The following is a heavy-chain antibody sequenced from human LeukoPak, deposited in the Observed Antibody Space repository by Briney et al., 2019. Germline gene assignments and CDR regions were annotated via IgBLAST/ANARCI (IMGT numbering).Heavy chain of an antibody. D-gene: IGHD3-3*01. CDR1: GYTFTGYY. CDR3: ARELHWAFWY. V-gene: IGHV1-2*02. J-gene: IGHJ4*02. Sequence: GASVKVSCKASGYTFTGYYMHWVRQAPGQGLEWMGWINPNSGGTNYAQKFQGRVTMTRDTSISTAYMELSRLRPDDTAVYYCARELHWAFWYWGQGTLVTVSS. CDR2: INPNSGGT.